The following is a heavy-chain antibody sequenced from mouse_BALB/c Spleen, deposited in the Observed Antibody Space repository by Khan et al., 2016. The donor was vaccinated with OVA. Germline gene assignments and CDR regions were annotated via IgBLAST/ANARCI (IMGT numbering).Heavy chain of an antibody. D-gene: IGHD2-1*01. V-gene: IGHV9-3-1*01. J-gene: IGHJ2*01. CDR1: GYTFTNYV. CDR2: INTYTGEP. CDR3: ASGNRDFDY. Sequence: QIQLVQSGPELKKPGETVKISCKASGYTFTNYVMNWVKQAPGKGLKWMGWINTYTGEPSYSDDFKGRFAFSLETSASTAYLQINNLKNEGATTYVYASGNRDFDYWGQGTTLTVSS.